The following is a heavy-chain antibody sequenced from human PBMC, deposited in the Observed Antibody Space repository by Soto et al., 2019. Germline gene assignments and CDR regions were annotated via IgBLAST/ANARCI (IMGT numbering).Heavy chain of an antibody. CDR1: GFSLSTSRVG. D-gene: IGHD3-16*01. CDR2: IYWDDDR. J-gene: IGHJ3*02. V-gene: IGHV2-5*02. CDR3: AHIMTTWGGVSALDAFDI. Sequence: QITLKESGPTLVNPTQTLTLTCSFSGFSLSTSRVGVAWIRQPPGKALEWLAIIYWDDDRRYSPSLKTRPAITKDTSKNQVVLKKTNLDPGETSRYYCAHIMTTWGGVSALDAFDIWGQGTMVTVSS.